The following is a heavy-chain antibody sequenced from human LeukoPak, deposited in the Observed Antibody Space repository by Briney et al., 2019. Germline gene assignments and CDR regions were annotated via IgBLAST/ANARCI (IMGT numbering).Heavy chain of an antibody. CDR2: IDPSDAYT. V-gene: IGHV5-10-1*01. D-gene: IGHD2-2*01. CDR1: GYSFTSYW. Sequence: GESLKISCKGSGYSFTSYWISRVRQMPGKGLEWMGRIDPSDAYTNYSPSFQGHVTISADKSISTAYLQWSSLKASDTAMYYCARLVGRYCSSTSCYELDYWGQGTLVTVSS. CDR3: ARLVGRYCSSTSCYELDY. J-gene: IGHJ4*02.